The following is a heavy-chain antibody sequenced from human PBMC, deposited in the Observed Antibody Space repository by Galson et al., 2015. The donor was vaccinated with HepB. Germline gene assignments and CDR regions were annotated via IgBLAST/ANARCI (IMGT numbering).Heavy chain of an antibody. Sequence: ETLSLTCAVYGGSFSGYYWSWIRQPPGKGLEWIGEINHSGSTNYNPSLKSRVTISVGTSKNQFSLKLSSVTAADTAVYYCARGRRSGYYGGVGYGMDVWGQGTTVTVSS. J-gene: IGHJ6*02. CDR1: GGSFSGYY. V-gene: IGHV4-34*01. CDR3: ARGRRSGYYGGVGYGMDV. D-gene: IGHD3-3*01. CDR2: INHSGST.